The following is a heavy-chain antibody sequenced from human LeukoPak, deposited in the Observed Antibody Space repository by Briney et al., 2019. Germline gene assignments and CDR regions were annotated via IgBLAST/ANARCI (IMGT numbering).Heavy chain of an antibody. J-gene: IGHJ4*02. CDR3: ARYPIYAFVWGSYRYTFDY. CDR2: INPNSGGT. Sequence: ASVKVSCKASGYTFSDHYIHWVRQAPGQGLEWMGWINPNSGGTNYAQKLQGRVTMTRDTSISTAYMELSSLRSDDTAVYYCARYPIYAFVWGSYRYTFDYWRQGTLVTVSS. CDR1: GYTFSDHY. D-gene: IGHD3-16*02. V-gene: IGHV1-2*02.